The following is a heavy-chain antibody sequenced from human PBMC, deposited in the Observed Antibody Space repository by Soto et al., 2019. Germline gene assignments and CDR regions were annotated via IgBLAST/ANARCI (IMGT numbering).Heavy chain of an antibody. Sequence: QVQLQESGPGLVKPSQTLSLTCTVSGGSISSGGYYWSWIRQHPGKGLAWIGYIYYSGSTYYNPSLMRRVTISVDTSKNQYALKLSSVTAADTAVYYCARVGECGGDCYLDCWGQGTLVTVSS. CDR1: GGSISSGGYY. D-gene: IGHD2-21*02. J-gene: IGHJ4*02. V-gene: IGHV4-31*03. CDR2: IYYSGST. CDR3: ARVGECGGDCYLDC.